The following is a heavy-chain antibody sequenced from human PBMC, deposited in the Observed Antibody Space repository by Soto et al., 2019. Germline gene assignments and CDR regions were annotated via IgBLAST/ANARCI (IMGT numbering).Heavy chain of an antibody. CDR2: IDPSDSYT. D-gene: IGHD2-15*01. V-gene: IGHV5-10-1*01. CDR3: ARHDLGGSSYYYFDY. CDR1: GYSFTRYW. Sequence: PWESLTISCKCSGYSFTRYWISWVRQMPGKGLEWMGRIDPSDSYTNYSPSFQGHVTISADKSISTAYLQWSSLKASDTAMYYCARHDLGGSSYYYFDYWGQGTLVTVSS. J-gene: IGHJ4*02.